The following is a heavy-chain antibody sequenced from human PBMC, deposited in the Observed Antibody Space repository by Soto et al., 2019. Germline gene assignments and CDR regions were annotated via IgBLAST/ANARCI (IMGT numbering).Heavy chain of an antibody. Sequence: PVGSLSLSCAASGFICSSYDMSWVRQAPGKGLEWVSTILVDGRTFYVDSVKGRFTISRDSSQNTVYLQMNSLTAGDTALYYCAKATATGGGAFDICGQGTMVTVSS. V-gene: IGHV3-23*01. CDR1: GFICSSYD. D-gene: IGHD2-8*02. CDR2: ILVDGRT. CDR3: AKATATGGGAFDI. J-gene: IGHJ3*02.